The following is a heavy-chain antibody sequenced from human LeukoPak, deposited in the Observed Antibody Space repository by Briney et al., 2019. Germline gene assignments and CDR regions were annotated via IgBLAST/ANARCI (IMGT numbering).Heavy chain of an antibody. V-gene: IGHV4-34*01. Sequence: PSETLSLTCGVYGVSITNYYWAFIRQPPGKGLEWIGEINHSGRTNYNPSLKSRVSISVDTSKNQFSLNLTSVTAADTALYYCARGHLTGKVKIDFWGQGTLVTVAS. D-gene: IGHD3-9*01. CDR2: INHSGRT. CDR1: GVSITNYY. CDR3: ARGHLTGKVKIDF. J-gene: IGHJ4*02.